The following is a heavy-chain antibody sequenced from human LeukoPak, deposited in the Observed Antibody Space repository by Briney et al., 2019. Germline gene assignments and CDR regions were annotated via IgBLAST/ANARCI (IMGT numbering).Heavy chain of an antibody. V-gene: IGHV3-23*01. J-gene: IGHJ4*02. Sequence: GGSLRLSCAASGFTFITYAMSWVRQAPGKGLEWVSTIGGRGSSTYYADSVKGRFTISRDNSKNTVHLQMSSLRTEDTAVYYCARDLLDCGGPKCSDYGGQGTLVTVSS. D-gene: IGHD2-21*01. CDR3: ARDLLDCGGPKCSDY. CDR2: IGGRGSST. CDR1: GFTFITYA.